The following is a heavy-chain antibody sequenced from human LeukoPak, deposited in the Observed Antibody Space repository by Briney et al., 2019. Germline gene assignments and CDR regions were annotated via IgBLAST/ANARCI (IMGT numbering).Heavy chain of an antibody. Sequence: ASVKVSCKASGYTFTSYGISWVRQAPGQGLEWMGWISAYNGNTNYAQKLQGRVTMTTDTSTSTAYMELRSLRSGDTAVYYCAREGGYWYDSSGYYSMSYWGQGTLVTVSS. V-gene: IGHV1-18*01. J-gene: IGHJ4*02. D-gene: IGHD3-22*01. CDR3: AREGGYWYDSSGYYSMSY. CDR2: ISAYNGNT. CDR1: GYTFTSYG.